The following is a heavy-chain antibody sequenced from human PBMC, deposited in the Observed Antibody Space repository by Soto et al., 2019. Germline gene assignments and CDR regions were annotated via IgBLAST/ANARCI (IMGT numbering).Heavy chain of an antibody. CDR1: GYTFTSYG. CDR3: ARGLYYYDSSGYYGN. Sequence: ASVKVSCKASGYTFTSYGISWVRQAPGQGLEWMGWISAYNGNTNYAQKLQGRVTMTTDTSTSTAYMELRSLRSDDTAVYYCARGLYYYDSSGYYGNWGQGTLVTVSS. J-gene: IGHJ4*02. V-gene: IGHV1-18*01. CDR2: ISAYNGNT. D-gene: IGHD3-22*01.